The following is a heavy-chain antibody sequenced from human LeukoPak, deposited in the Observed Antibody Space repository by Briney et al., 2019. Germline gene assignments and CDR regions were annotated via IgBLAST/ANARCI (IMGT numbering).Heavy chain of an antibody. CDR3: ARDTPLCSGGSCYPNLTFYYYYYYGMDV. Sequence: GGSLRLSCAASGFTFSSYWMHWVRQAPGKGLVGVSRINSDGSSTSYADCVKVRFTISRDNAKNTLYLQMNSLRAEDTAVYYCARDTPLCSGGSCYPNLTFYYYYYYGMDVWGQGTTVTVSS. D-gene: IGHD2-15*01. V-gene: IGHV3-74*01. CDR2: INSDGSST. J-gene: IGHJ6*02. CDR1: GFTFSSYW.